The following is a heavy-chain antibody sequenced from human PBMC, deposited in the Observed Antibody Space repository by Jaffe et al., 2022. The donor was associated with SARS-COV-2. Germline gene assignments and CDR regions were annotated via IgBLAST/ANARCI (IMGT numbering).Heavy chain of an antibody. CDR2: INHSGST. CDR3: ARGNKQWLVRYFDY. V-gene: IGHV4-34*01. CDR1: GGSFSGYY. D-gene: IGHD6-19*01. J-gene: IGHJ4*02. Sequence: QVQLQQWGAGLLKPSETLSLTCAVYGGSFSGYYWSWIRQPPGKGLEWIGEINHSGSTNYNPSLKSRVTISVDTSKNQFSLKLSSVTAADTAVYYCARGNKQWLVRYFDYWGQGTLVTVSS.